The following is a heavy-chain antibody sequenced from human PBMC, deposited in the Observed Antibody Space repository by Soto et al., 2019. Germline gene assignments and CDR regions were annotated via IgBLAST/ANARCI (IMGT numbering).Heavy chain of an antibody. Sequence: GGSLRLSCAASGFTFSNAWTNWVRQAPGKGLEWVGRIKSKTDGGTTDYAAPVKGRFTISRDDSKNTLYLQMNSLKTEDTAVYYCTTHYDSSGSELNYFDYWGQGTLVTVSS. D-gene: IGHD3-22*01. CDR2: IKSKTDGGTT. V-gene: IGHV3-15*07. CDR1: GFTFSNAW. CDR3: TTHYDSSGSELNYFDY. J-gene: IGHJ4*02.